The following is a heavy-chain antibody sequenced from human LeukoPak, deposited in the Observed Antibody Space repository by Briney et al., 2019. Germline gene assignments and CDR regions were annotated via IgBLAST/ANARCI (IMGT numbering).Heavy chain of an antibody. D-gene: IGHD3-22*01. CDR3: AKSSYYDSSGFYREYYFDY. CDR2: ISGSGGST. CDR1: RFTFSSYA. Sequence: GGSLRLSCAASRFTFSSYAMSWVRQAPGKGLEWVSSISGSGGSTYYADFVKGRFTISRDNSKNTLYLQMNSLRAEDTAVYYCAKSSYYDSSGFYREYYFDYWGQGTLVTVSS. V-gene: IGHV3-23*01. J-gene: IGHJ4*02.